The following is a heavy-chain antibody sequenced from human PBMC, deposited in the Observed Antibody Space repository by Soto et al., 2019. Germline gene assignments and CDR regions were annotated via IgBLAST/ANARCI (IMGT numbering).Heavy chain of an antibody. D-gene: IGHD5-18*01. CDR1: GGTFSSYA. Sequence: QVQLVQSGAEVKKPGSSVKVSCKASGGTFSSYAISWVRQAPGQGLEWMGGIIPIFGTANYAQKFQGRVTITADESTSTAYMELSSLRSEDTAVYYCARYPSSSRGYSYGRYYYGMDVWGQGTTVTVSS. V-gene: IGHV1-69*12. J-gene: IGHJ6*02. CDR2: IIPIFGTA. CDR3: ARYPSSSRGYSYGRYYYGMDV.